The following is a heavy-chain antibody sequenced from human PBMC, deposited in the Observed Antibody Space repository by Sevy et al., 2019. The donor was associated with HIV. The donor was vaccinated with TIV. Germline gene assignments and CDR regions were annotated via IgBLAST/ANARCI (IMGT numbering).Heavy chain of an antibody. CDR3: AXRYFXL. Sequence: GGSLRLSCKXSXXSFTDXWMQWVRQVPGKGPEWVANINQDGSEMYYVDSVKGRFTISRDNAESALYLQMHGLRAEDAATYFCAXRYFXLWGQGTVVTVSS. CDR1: XXSFTDXW. J-gene: IGHJ4*02. V-gene: IGHV3-7*01. CDR2: INQDGSEM.